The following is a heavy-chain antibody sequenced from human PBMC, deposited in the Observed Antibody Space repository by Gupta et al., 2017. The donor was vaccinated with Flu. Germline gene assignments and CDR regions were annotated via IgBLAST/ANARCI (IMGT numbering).Heavy chain of an antibody. V-gene: IGHV5-10-1*01. CDR3: ARAGYCSRVTCHENDY. Sequence: VQLVQSGAEVRKPGESLKISCKGSGYSFTSHWINWVRQMPGKGLEWMGTIAPSDGYTNYGPSFQGHVTISVDKSLNTVYLEWSSLKASDTATYYCARAGYCSRVTCHENDYWGQGTLVTVSS. CDR1: GYSFTSHW. J-gene: IGHJ4*02. CDR2: IAPSDGYT. D-gene: IGHD2-2*01.